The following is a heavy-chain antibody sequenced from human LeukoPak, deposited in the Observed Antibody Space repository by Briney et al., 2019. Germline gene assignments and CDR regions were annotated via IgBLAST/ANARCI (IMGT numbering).Heavy chain of an antibody. CDR3: ARDLYYDILTGDYYYYGMDV. V-gene: IGHV6-1*01. D-gene: IGHD3-9*01. CDR1: GDSVSSNSAA. J-gene: IGHJ6*04. CDR2: TYYRSKWYN. Sequence: SQTLSLTCAISGDSVSSNSAAWNWIRQSPSRGLEWLGRTYYRSKWYNDYAVSVKSRITINPGTSKNQFSLQLNSVTPEDTAVYYCARDLYYDILTGDYYYYGMDVWGKGTTVTVSS.